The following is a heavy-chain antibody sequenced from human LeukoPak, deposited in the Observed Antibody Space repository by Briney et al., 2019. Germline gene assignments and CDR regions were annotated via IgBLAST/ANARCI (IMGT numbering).Heavy chain of an antibody. CDR1: GFTFSSYG. J-gene: IGHJ3*02. V-gene: IGHV3-30*02. D-gene: IGHD2-2*01. CDR2: IRYDGSNK. Sequence: AGGSLRLSCAASGFTFSSYGMHWVRQAPGKGLEWVAFIRYDGSNKYYADSVKGRFTISRDNSKNTLYLQMNSLRAEDTAVYYCAGSYRYCSSTSCRAFDIWGQGTMVTVSS. CDR3: AGSYRYCSSTSCRAFDI.